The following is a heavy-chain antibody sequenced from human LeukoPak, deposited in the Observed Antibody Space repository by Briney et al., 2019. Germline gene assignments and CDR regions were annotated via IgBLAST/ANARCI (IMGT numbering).Heavy chain of an antibody. Sequence: PSETLSLTCTVSGGSISSSSYYWGWIRQPPGKGLEWIGSIYYSGSTYYNPSLKSRVTISVDTSKNQFSLKLSSVTAADTAVYYCARGVSSSPDAFDIWGQGTMVTVSS. CDR1: GGSISSSSYY. V-gene: IGHV4-39*07. J-gene: IGHJ3*02. CDR3: ARGVSSSPDAFDI. D-gene: IGHD6-6*01. CDR2: IYYSGST.